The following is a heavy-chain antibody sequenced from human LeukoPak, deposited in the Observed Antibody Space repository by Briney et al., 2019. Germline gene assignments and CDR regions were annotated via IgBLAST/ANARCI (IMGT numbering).Heavy chain of an antibody. Sequence: GGSLRLPCAASGFTFNTYGMHWVRQAPGKGLEWVVVISYDGSNKYYADSVKGRFTISRDNAKNSLYLQMNSLKVEDTAIYYCARDNWVDCWGQGTLVTVSS. CDR3: ARDNWVDC. J-gene: IGHJ5*01. CDR1: GFTFNTYG. V-gene: IGHV3-30*03. CDR2: ISYDGSNK.